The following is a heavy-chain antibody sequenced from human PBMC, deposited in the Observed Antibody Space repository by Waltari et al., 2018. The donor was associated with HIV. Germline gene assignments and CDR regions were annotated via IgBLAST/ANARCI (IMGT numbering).Heavy chain of an antibody. J-gene: IGHJ4*02. CDR3: ARGGSKPLDY. V-gene: IGHV3-74*01. CDR1: GFTFSNYG. D-gene: IGHD4-4*01. CDR2: INSDGSST. Sequence: EVQLVESGGGSVQPGGSLRLSCAASGFTFSNYGMHWVRQAPGKGLVWVSRINSDGSSTSYADSVKGRFTISRDNAKNTVYLQMNSLRAEDTAVYYCARGGSKPLDYWGQGTLVTVSS.